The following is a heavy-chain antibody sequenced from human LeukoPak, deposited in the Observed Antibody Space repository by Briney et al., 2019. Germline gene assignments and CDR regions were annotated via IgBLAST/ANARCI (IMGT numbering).Heavy chain of an antibody. Sequence: PGRSLRLSCAASGFTFDDYAMHWVRQAPGKGLEWVSGISWNSGSIGYADSVKGRFTISRDNAKNSLYLQMNSLRAEDTAVYYCAKDPLPTVTTTAPDYWGQGTLVTVSS. D-gene: IGHD4-17*01. CDR3: AKDPLPTVTTTAPDY. CDR2: ISWNSGSI. V-gene: IGHV3-9*01. J-gene: IGHJ4*02. CDR1: GFTFDDYA.